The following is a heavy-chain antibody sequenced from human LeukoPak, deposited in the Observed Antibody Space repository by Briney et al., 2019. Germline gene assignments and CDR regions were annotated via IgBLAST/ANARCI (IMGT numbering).Heavy chain of an antibody. CDR2: ISSSSSYI. J-gene: IGHJ4*02. D-gene: IGHD2-15*01. CDR3: ARLVVVAATQQVRDY. Sequence: GGSLRLSCAASGFTVDSNYLSWVRQAPGKGLEWVSSISSSSSYIYYADSVKGRFTISRDNAKNSLYLQMNSLRAEDTAVYYCARLVVVAATQQVRDYWGQGTLVTVSS. CDR1: GFTVDSNY. V-gene: IGHV3-21*01.